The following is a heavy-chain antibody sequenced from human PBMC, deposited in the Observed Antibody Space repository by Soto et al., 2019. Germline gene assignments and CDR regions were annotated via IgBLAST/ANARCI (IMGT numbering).Heavy chain of an antibody. D-gene: IGHD1-7*01. Sequence: PSETLSLTCTVSGGSISSYYWSWIRQPPGKGLEWIGYIYYSGSTNYNPSLKSRVTISVDTSKNQFSLKLSSVTAADTAVYYCARVGGTLNYYYYYGMDVWGQGTTVTVS. J-gene: IGHJ6*02. V-gene: IGHV4-59*01. CDR3: ARVGGTLNYYYYYGMDV. CDR2: IYYSGST. CDR1: GGSISSYY.